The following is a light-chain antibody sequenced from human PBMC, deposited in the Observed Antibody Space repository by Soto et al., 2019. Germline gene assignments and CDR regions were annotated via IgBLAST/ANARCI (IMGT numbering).Light chain of an antibody. V-gene: IGLV1-40*01. J-gene: IGLJ2*01. CDR3: QSYDSSLDVV. CDR1: SYNIGAGYD. CDR2: GNN. Sequence: QSALTQPPSVSGAPGQRVTISCTGSSYNIGAGYDVHWYQQLPGTAPKLLIYGNNNRPSGVPDRFSGSKSGTSASLAITGLQAEDETDYYCQSYDSSLDVVFGGGTKLTVL.